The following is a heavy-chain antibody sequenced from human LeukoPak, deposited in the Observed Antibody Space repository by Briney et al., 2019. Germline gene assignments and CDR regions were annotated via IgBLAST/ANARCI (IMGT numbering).Heavy chain of an antibody. CDR2: IYHSGST. V-gene: IGHV4-4*02. CDR3: ASREQRLVFFDY. Sequence: SETLSLTCAVSGGSISSSNWWSWVRQPPGQGLEWIGEIYHSGSTNYNPSLKSRVTISVDKSKNQFSLKLSSVTAADTAVYYCASREQRLVFFDYWGQGTLVTVSS. CDR1: GGSISSSNW. J-gene: IGHJ4*02. D-gene: IGHD6-13*01.